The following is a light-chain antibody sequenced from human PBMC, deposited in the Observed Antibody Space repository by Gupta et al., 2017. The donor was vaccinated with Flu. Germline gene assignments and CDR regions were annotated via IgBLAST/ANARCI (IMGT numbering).Light chain of an antibody. V-gene: IGKV1-39*01. J-gene: IGKJ4*01. Sequence: DIQMTQSPSSLSASVGDRVTITCRASQSISSYLNWYQQKPGKAPKLLIYAASSLQSGVPSRFSGSGYGTDFTLTISSRQPEDFATYYCQQSDSNGGLTFGGGTKVEIK. CDR3: QQSDSNGGLT. CDR2: AAS. CDR1: QSISSY.